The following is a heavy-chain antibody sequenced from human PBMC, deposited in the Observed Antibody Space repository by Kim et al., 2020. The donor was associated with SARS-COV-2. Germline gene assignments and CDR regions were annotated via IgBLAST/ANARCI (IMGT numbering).Heavy chain of an antibody. CDR2: T. V-gene: IGHV3-53*01. J-gene: IGHJ6*02. Sequence: TYTADAVKRRSSSSRDESKNTLDLHVNSLRAEDTSVYYCARGFFFYGMDVWGQGTTVTVSS. D-gene: IGHD3-3*01. CDR3: ARGFFFYGMDV.